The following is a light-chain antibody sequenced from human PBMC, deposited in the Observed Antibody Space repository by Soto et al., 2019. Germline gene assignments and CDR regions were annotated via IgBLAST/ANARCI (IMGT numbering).Light chain of an antibody. CDR3: QQRSNWPPEVT. CDR2: DAS. CDR1: QSVSSS. Sequence: EIVLTQSPDTLSLSPGERATLSCRARQSVSSSLAWYQQKPGQAPRLLIYDASNRATGIPARFSGSGSGTDSTLTISSLEPEDFAVYYCQQRSNWPPEVTFGPGTKVDIK. J-gene: IGKJ3*01. V-gene: IGKV3-11*01.